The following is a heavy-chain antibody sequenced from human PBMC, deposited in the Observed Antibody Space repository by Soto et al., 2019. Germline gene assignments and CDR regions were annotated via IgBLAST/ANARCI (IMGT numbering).Heavy chain of an antibody. CDR2: INPSGGST. D-gene: IGHD2-2*01. CDR3: ARGAVVVVPAASYNWFDP. V-gene: IGHV1-46*03. CDR1: GYTFTSYY. Sequence: VKVSSKASGYTFTSYYMHWVRQAPGQGLEWMGIINPSGGSTSYAQKFQGRVTMTRDTSTSTVYMELSSLRSEDTAVYYCARGAVVVVPAASYNWFDPWGQGTLVTVSS. J-gene: IGHJ5*02.